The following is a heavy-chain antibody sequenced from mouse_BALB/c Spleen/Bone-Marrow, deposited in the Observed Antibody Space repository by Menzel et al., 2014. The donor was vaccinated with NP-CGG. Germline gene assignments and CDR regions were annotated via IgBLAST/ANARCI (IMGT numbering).Heavy chain of an antibody. Sequence: SGAELVRPGSSVKISCKASGYAFSAYWMIWVKQRPGQGLEWIGQIYPGDGDTNYNGKFKGKATLTADKSSSTAYMQLSSLTSEDSAVYFCARSGYGSNYDYWGQGTTLTVSS. V-gene: IGHV1-80*01. CDR3: ARSGYGSNYDY. D-gene: IGHD1-1*01. CDR1: GYAFSAYW. J-gene: IGHJ2*01. CDR2: IYPGDGDT.